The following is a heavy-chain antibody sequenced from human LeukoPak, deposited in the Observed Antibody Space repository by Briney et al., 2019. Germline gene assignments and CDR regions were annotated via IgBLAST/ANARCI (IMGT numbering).Heavy chain of an antibody. D-gene: IGHD3-22*01. Sequence: TSETLSLTCAVYGGSFSGYYWSWIRQPPGKGLEWIGEINHSGSTNYNPSLKSRVTLSVDTSKNQFSLKLSSVTAADTAVYYCARGVQETTPPLYDSSGYYSFGDYWGQGTLVTVSS. CDR3: ARGVQETTPPLYDSSGYYSFGDY. CDR1: GGSFSGYY. V-gene: IGHV4-34*01. J-gene: IGHJ4*02. CDR2: INHSGST.